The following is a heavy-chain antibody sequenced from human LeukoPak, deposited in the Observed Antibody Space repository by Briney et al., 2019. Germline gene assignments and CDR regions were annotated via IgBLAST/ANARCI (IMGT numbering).Heavy chain of an antibody. Sequence: GGSLGLSCAASGFTFSSYWMSWVRQAPGKGLEWVANIKQDGSEKYYVDSVKGRFTISRDNAKNSLYLQMNSLRAEDTALYYCAREAVAGTEAFDIWGQGTMVTVSS. CDR3: AREAVAGTEAFDI. D-gene: IGHD6-19*01. V-gene: IGHV3-7*03. CDR1: GFTFSSYW. CDR2: IKQDGSEK. J-gene: IGHJ3*02.